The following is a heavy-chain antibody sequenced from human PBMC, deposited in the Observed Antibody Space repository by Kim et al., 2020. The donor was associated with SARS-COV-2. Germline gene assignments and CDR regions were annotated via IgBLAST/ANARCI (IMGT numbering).Heavy chain of an antibody. CDR3: ARVRSGGINSYYYFGMDV. Sequence: SETLSLTCAVYGGSFSGYYWSWIRQPPGKGLEWIGEINHSGSTNYNPSVKSRVTISVDTSKNQFSLNLSSVTAADTAVYYCARVRSGGINSYYYFGMDV. J-gene: IGHJ6*01. V-gene: IGHV4-34*01. CDR1: GGSFSGYY. CDR2: INHSGST. D-gene: IGHD2-15*01.